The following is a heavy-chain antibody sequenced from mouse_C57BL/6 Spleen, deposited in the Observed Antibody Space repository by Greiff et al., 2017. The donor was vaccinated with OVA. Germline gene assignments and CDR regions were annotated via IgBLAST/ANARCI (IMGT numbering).Heavy chain of an antibody. CDR1: GFNIKDYY. J-gene: IGHJ3*01. CDR3: AYYDYEGFAY. Sequence: EVQLQQSGAELVQPGASVKLSCTASGFNIKDYYMHWVKQRTEQGLEWIGRIDPEDGETKYDPKFQGKATITADTSSNTAYLQLSSLTSEDTAVYYGAYYDYEGFAYWGQGTLVTVSA. V-gene: IGHV14-2*01. CDR2: IDPEDGET. D-gene: IGHD2-4*01.